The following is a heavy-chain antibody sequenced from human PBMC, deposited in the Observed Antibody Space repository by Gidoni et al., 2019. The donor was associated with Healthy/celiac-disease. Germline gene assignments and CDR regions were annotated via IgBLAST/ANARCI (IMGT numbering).Heavy chain of an antibody. CDR1: GFTFSSNS. J-gene: IGHJ4*02. CDR3: ARDQEDIVLMVYAQPYDY. CDR2: ISSSSSYI. V-gene: IGHV3-21*01. D-gene: IGHD2-8*01. Sequence: EVPLVESGGGLVKPGGSLRLSWAGSGFTFSSNSMNWVRQAPGKGLEWVSSISSSSSYIYYADSVKGRFTISRDNAKNSLYLQMNSLRAEDTAVYYCARDQEDIVLMVYAQPYDYWGQGTLVTVSS.